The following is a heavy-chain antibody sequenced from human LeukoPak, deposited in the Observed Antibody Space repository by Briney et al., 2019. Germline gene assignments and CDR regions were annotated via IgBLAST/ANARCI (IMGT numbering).Heavy chain of an antibody. CDR1: GFTFSSYG. Sequence: PGRSLRLSCAASGFTFSSYGMHWVRQAPGKGLEWVAVISYDGSNKYYADSVKGRFTISRDNAKNSLYLQMNSLRAEDTAIYYCARQWFGDWGYYFDYWGQGTLVTVSS. V-gene: IGHV3-30*03. J-gene: IGHJ4*02. CDR3: ARQWFGDWGYYFDY. D-gene: IGHD3-10*01. CDR2: ISYDGSNK.